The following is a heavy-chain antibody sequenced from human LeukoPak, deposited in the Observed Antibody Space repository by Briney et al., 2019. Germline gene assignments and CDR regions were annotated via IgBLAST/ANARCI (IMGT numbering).Heavy chain of an antibody. Sequence: PGGSLRLSCAASGFSFSGYWMTWVRQAPGKGLEWVANIKEDGSEKYYADFVKGRFTISRDNAKNSLDLQMNSPRAEDTAVYYCARRGSTDYWGQGTLVTVSS. D-gene: IGHD2/OR15-2a*01. J-gene: IGHJ4*02. CDR3: ARRGSTDY. V-gene: IGHV3-7*03. CDR2: IKEDGSEK. CDR1: GFSFSGYW.